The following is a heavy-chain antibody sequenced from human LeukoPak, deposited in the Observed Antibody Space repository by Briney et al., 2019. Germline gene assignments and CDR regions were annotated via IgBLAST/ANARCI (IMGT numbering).Heavy chain of an antibody. V-gene: IGHV1-46*01. Sequence: ASVKVSCKASGNTFTSSRMHWVRQAPGQGLEWVGVINPDGGSTAYAQKFQGRVAMTRDTSTNTVYMDLASLTSEDTAAYYCTRDLVGPTGFAYWGQGTLATVSS. J-gene: IGHJ4*02. CDR2: INPDGGST. D-gene: IGHD1-26*01. CDR1: GNTFTSSR. CDR3: TRDLVGPTGFAY.